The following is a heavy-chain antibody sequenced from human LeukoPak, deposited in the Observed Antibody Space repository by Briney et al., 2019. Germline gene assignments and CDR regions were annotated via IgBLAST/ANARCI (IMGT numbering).Heavy chain of an antibody. V-gene: IGHV3-23*01. CDR3: AKDLFSGAWYWRGFDY. Sequence: GGSLRLSCAASGFTFSSYVMSWVRQVPGKGLEWVSAISPNGDATYYADSAKGRFTISRDNSKNTLYLQMNSLRADDAAVYSCAKDLFSGAWYWRGFDYWGQGTLVTVSS. CDR1: GFTFSSYV. CDR2: ISPNGDAT. J-gene: IGHJ4*02. D-gene: IGHD6-19*01.